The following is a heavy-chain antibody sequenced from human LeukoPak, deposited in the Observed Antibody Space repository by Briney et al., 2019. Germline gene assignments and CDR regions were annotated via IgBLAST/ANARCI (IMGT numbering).Heavy chain of an antibody. CDR2: ISYDGSNK. J-gene: IGHJ4*02. Sequence: GGSLRLSCAAAGFTFSSYGMHGVRQAPGKGLEWVAVISYDGSNKYYADSVKGRFTISRDNSKNTLYLQMNSLRAEDTAVYYCARGGGIQLWLPFDYWGQGTLVTVSS. D-gene: IGHD5-18*01. CDR3: ARGGGIQLWLPFDY. CDR1: GFTFSSYG. V-gene: IGHV3-30*03.